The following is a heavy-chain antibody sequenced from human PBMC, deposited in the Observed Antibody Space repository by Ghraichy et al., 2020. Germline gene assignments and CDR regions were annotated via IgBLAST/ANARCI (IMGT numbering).Heavy chain of an antibody. D-gene: IGHD4-23*01. V-gene: IGHV3-23*01. CDR1: GFTFSTYA. J-gene: IGHJ4*02. Sequence: LSLTCAASGFTFSTYAMSWVRQAPGKGLEWVSTISRGGDNTHYADSVKGRFTISRDNSKNTLYVQMNSLRAEDTAVYYCAKDLGFGGNSHDYWGQGTLVTVSS. CDR3: AKDLGFGGNSHDY. CDR2: ISRGGDNT.